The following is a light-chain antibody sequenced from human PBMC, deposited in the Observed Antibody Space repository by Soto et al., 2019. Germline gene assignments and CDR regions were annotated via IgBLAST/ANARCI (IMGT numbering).Light chain of an antibody. V-gene: IGLV2-14*01. CDR2: EVT. CDR3: SSYEFSTTLRV. Sequence: QSVLTQPASVSGSPGQSITLSCAGTTNDIGSYNYVSWFQQHPGKAPKLIIYEVTHRPSGISTRFSGSKSGNTASLTISGLQAEDEAVYFCSSYEFSTTLRVFGGGTKLTV. J-gene: IGLJ3*02. CDR1: TNDIGSYNY.